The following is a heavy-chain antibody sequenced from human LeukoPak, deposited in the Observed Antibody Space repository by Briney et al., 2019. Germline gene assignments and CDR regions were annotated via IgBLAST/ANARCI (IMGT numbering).Heavy chain of an antibody. CDR3: ARDLITSSTAYFQH. V-gene: IGHV3-30*02. J-gene: IGHJ1*01. CDR1: GFTFSSYG. CDR2: IRYDGSNK. Sequence: GGSLRLSCAASGFTFSSYGMHWVRQAPGKGLEWVAFIRYDGSNKYYADSVKGRFTISRDNSKNTLYLQMNSLRAEDTAVYYCARDLITSSTAYFQHWGQGTLVTVSS. D-gene: IGHD6-6*01.